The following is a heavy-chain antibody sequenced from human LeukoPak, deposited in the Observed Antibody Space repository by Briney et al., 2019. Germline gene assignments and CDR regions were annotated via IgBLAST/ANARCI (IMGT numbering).Heavy chain of an antibody. CDR3: AKDSLFGDYYYDSSGYYPYFDY. Sequence: GGSVRLSCAASGFTFSSYAMSWVRQAPGKGLEWVSAISGSGGSTYYADSVKGRFTISRDNSKNTLYLQMNSLRAEDTAVYYCAKDSLFGDYYYDSSGYYPYFDYWGQGTLVTVSS. CDR1: GFTFSSYA. D-gene: IGHD3-22*01. V-gene: IGHV3-23*01. J-gene: IGHJ4*02. CDR2: ISGSGGST.